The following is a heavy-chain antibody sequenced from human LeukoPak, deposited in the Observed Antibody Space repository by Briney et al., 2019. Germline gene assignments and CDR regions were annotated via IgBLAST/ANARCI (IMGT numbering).Heavy chain of an antibody. CDR2: ISYDDNKK. CDR3: ARESDAFDL. CDR1: GFIFSDYA. V-gene: IGHV3-30*04. Sequence: PGGSLRLSCTASGFIFSDYAMHWVRQAPGKGLQWVAVISYDDNKKHYADSVKGRLTISRDNSTRTLYLQMSSLRIEDTAVYYCARESDAFDLWGQGTMVTVSS. J-gene: IGHJ3*01.